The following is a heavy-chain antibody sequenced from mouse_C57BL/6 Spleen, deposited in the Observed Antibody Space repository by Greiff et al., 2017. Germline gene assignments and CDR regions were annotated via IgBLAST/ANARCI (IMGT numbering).Heavy chain of an antibody. CDR3: TSFYGNYPYYAMDY. D-gene: IGHD2-1*01. CDR2: IDPETGGT. Sequence: QVQLQQPGAELVRPGASVTLSCKASGYTFTDYEMHWVKQTPVHGLEWIGAIDPETGGTAYNQKFKGKAILTADKSSSTAYMELRSLTSEDSAVYYCTSFYGNYPYYAMDYWGQGTSVTVSS. CDR1: GYTFTDYE. J-gene: IGHJ4*01. V-gene: IGHV1-15*01.